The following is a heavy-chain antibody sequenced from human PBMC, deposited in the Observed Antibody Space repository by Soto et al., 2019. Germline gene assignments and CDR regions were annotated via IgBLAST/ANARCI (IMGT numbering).Heavy chain of an antibody. CDR2: IDPSDSYT. J-gene: IGHJ6*02. D-gene: IGHD2-21*02. Sequence: KVSCKASGYTFTSYGISWVRQMPGKGLEWMGRIDPSDSYTNYSPSFQGHVTISADKSISTAYLQWSSLKASDTAMYYCARRRLCGGGCYSVPVYYYGMDVWGQGTTVTGSS. CDR3: ARRRLCGGGCYSVPVYYYGMDV. CDR1: GYTFTSYG. V-gene: IGHV5-10-1*01.